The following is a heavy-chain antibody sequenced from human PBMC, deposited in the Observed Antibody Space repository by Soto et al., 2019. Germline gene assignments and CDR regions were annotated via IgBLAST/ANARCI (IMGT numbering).Heavy chain of an antibody. V-gene: IGHV3-7*03. Sequence: LVQSGGGLVPPGESLTVSCTPSQFSFSNYWMNWVRQAPGKALEWVANIKKDESETDYVDSVRGRFTIFRDNAKNLLYLQMRRLRVVDTAVYYCARSHTGDSAFRAFDIWGQGTVVTV. CDR2: IKKDESET. CDR1: QFSFSNYW. J-gene: IGHJ3*02. D-gene: IGHD2-21*02. CDR3: ARSHTGDSAFRAFDI.